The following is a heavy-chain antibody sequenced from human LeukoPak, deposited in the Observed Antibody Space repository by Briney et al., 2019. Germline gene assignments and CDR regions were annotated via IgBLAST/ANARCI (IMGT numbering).Heavy chain of an antibody. CDR2: ISSSSSYI. Sequence: GGXLRLSCAASGFTFSSYSMNWVRQAPGKGLEWVSYISSSSSYIYYADSVKGRFTISRDNAKNSLYLQMNSLRAEDTAVYYCARHFPGSSSKKFPNWFDPWGQGTLVTVFS. V-gene: IGHV3-21*01. J-gene: IGHJ5*02. CDR3: ARHFPGSSSKKFPNWFDP. CDR1: GFTFSSYS. D-gene: IGHD6-13*01.